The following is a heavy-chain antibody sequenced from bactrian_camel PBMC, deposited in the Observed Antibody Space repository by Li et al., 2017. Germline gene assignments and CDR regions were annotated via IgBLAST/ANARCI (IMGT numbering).Heavy chain of an antibody. CDR2: IYTGDGLT. CDR1: GYSSLC. Sequence: QLVESGGGSVSTGKSLTLSCATSGYSSLCMGWFRQVPGKEREGVAAIYTGDGLTYYSDSVKGRFTISQDKDKKAVYLQMDNLRPEDTAMYYCAQQYGGACNFNPEHIAWWGQGTQVTVS. V-gene: IGHV3S40*01. D-gene: IGHD6*01. CDR3: AQQYGGACNFNPEHIAW. J-gene: IGHJ4*01.